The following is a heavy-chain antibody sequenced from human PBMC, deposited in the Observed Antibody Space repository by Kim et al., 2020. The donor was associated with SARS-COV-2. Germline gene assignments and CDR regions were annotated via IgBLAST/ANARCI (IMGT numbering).Heavy chain of an antibody. CDR2: ISGSGGST. Sequence: GGSLRLSCAASGFTFSSYAMSWVRQAPGKGLEWVSAISGSGGSTYYADSVKGRFTISRDNSKNTLYLQMNSLRAEDTAVYYCAKHIVVVTATPVDYWGQGTLVTVSS. CDR1: GFTFSSYA. V-gene: IGHV3-23*01. CDR3: AKHIVVVTATPVDY. D-gene: IGHD2-21*02. J-gene: IGHJ4*02.